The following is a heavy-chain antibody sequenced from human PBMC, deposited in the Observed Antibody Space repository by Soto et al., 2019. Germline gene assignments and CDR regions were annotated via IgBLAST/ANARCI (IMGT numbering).Heavy chain of an antibody. D-gene: IGHD2-2*02. CDR1: GGSFSGYY. Sequence: LSLTCAVYGGSFSGYYWSWIRQPSGKGLEWIGEINHSGSTNYNPSLKSRVTISVDTSKNQFSLKLSSVTAADTAVYYCARELGYCSSTSCYIRYYYGMDVWGQGTTVTSP. J-gene: IGHJ6*02. CDR2: INHSGST. CDR3: ARELGYCSSTSCYIRYYYGMDV. V-gene: IGHV4-34*01.